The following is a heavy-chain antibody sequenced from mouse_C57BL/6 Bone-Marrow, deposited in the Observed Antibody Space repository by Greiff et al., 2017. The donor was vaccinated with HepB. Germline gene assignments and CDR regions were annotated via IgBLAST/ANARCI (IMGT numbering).Heavy chain of an antibody. CDR2: ISSGSSTI. V-gene: IGHV5-17*01. J-gene: IGHJ4*01. CDR1: GFTFSDYG. CDR3: ARPAMDY. Sequence: EVKLMESGGGLVKPGGSLKLSCAASGFTFSDYGMHWVRQAPEKGLEWVAYISSGSSTIYYADTVKGRFTISRDNAKNTLFLQMASLRSEDTAMYYCARPAMDYWGQGTSVTVSS.